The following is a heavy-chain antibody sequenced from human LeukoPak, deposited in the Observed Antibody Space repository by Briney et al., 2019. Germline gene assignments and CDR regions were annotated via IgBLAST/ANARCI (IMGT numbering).Heavy chain of an antibody. CDR1: GSTFSRFW. Sequence: GGSLRLSCAASGSTFSRFWMHWVRHAPGKGLVWVSRISSDGSNTNYADSVKGRFTISRDNAKNTLYLQMDSLTGDDTAVYYCASRNFRSSPFDYWGQGTLVTVSS. CDR3: ASRNFRSSPFDY. CDR2: ISSDGSNT. J-gene: IGHJ4*02. V-gene: IGHV3-74*01.